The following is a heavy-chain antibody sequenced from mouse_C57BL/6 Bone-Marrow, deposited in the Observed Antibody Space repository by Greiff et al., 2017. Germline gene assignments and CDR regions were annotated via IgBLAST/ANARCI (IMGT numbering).Heavy chain of an antibody. CDR1: GFTFSSYA. CDR3: TRPYVHYAMDY. CDR2: ISSGGDYI. J-gene: IGHJ4*01. D-gene: IGHD2-14*01. Sequence: EVQGVESGEGLVKPGGSLKLSCAASGFTFSSYAMSWVRQTPEKRLAWVAYISSGGDYIYYADPVKGRFTISRDNARNTLYLQMSSLKSEDTAMYYCTRPYVHYAMDYWGQGTSVTVSS. V-gene: IGHV5-9-1*02.